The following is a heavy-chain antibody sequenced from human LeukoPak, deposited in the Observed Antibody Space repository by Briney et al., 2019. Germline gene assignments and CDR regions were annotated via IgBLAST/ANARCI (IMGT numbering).Heavy chain of an antibody. CDR3: AKSAAAGGGFDY. CDR1: GFTFSSYG. D-gene: IGHD6-13*01. V-gene: IGHV3-30*18. CDR2: ISYDGSNK. Sequence: PGGSLRLSCAASGFTFSSYGMHWVRQAPGKGLEWVAVISYDGSNKHYADSVKGRFTISRDNSKNTLYLQMDSLRAEDTAVYYCAKSAAAGGGFDYWGQGTLVTVSS. J-gene: IGHJ4*02.